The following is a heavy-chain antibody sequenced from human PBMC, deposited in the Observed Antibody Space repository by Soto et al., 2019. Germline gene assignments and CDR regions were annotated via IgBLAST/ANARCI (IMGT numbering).Heavy chain of an antibody. CDR1: GGTFSSYA. V-gene: IGHV1-69*13. Sequence: SVKVSCKASGGTFSSYAISWVRQAPGQGLEWMGGIIPIFGTANYAQKFQGRVTIAADESTSTAYMELSSLRSEDTAVCYCALKNNWNYGRTGYYGMDVWGQGTTVTVSS. J-gene: IGHJ6*02. CDR2: IIPIFGTA. D-gene: IGHD1-7*01. CDR3: ALKNNWNYGRTGYYGMDV.